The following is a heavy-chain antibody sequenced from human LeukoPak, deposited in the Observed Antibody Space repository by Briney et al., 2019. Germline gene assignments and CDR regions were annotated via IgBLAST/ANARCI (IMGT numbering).Heavy chain of an antibody. Sequence: SETPSLTCTVSGGSISDYYWSWIRQPPGKGLEWIGFIYYSGSTNYNPSLKSRVTISVDTSKNQFSLKLSSVTAADTAVYYCARGGNRDWSFYDVNYWGQGTLVTVSS. CDR2: IYYSGST. V-gene: IGHV4-59*01. J-gene: IGHJ4*02. D-gene: IGHD3/OR15-3a*01. CDR3: ARGGNRDWSFYDVNY. CDR1: GGSISDYY.